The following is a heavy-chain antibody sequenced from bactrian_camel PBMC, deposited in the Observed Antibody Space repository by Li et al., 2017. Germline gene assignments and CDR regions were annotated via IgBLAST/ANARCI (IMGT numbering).Heavy chain of an antibody. CDR3: ATIRWMVVTGSHAGFGY. V-gene: IGHV3S40*01. D-gene: IGHD6*01. CDR2: IASGGGWT. J-gene: IGHJ6*01. Sequence: VQLVESGGGLVQPGGSLRLSCAASGFTFSVWDMTRVRQAPGKGLEWVSAIASGGGWTYYADSVKGRFTISRDNAKNTVYLQMNSLKSEDTALYYCATIRWMVVTGSHAGFGYWGQGTQVTVS. CDR1: GFTFSVWD.